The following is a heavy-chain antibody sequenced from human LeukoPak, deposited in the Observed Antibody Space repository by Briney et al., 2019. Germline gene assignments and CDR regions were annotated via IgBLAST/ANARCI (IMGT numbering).Heavy chain of an antibody. CDR3: ARDRRGLNYDISPYYYYYMDV. CDR2: ISASGTLT. Sequence: PGGSLRLSCAASGFSFSSYEMNWVRQAPGKGLEWISYISASGTLTHYADSVEGRFTISRDNSKNALYLQMNSLRAEDTAVYYCARDRRGLNYDISPYYYYYMDVWGKGTTVTVSS. D-gene: IGHD3-9*01. CDR1: GFSFSSYE. V-gene: IGHV3-48*03. J-gene: IGHJ6*03.